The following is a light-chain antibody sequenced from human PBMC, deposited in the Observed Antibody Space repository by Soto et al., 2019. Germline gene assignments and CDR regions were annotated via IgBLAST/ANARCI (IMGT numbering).Light chain of an antibody. CDR3: AAWDDSLSGLV. J-gene: IGLJ2*01. V-gene: IGLV1-47*01. CDR1: SSNIGSNF. Sequence: QAVVTQPPSASGTPGQRVTISCFGSSSNIGSNFVYWYQQLPGTAPKLLIYRNIQRPSGVPDRFSGSKSGTSASLAISGLRSEDEADYYCAAWDDSLSGLVFGGGTKLTVL. CDR2: RNI.